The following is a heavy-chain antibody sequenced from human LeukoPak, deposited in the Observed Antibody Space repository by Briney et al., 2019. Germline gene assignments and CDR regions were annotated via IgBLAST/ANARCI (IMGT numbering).Heavy chain of an antibody. V-gene: IGHV4-61*01. CDR1: GGSISSSSYY. J-gene: IGHJ3*02. CDR2: ISYIGST. CDR3: AGDHLALNALDI. Sequence: PSETLSLTCTVSGGSISSSSYYWGWIRQPPGKGLEWIGYISYIGSTNYSPSLRSRVTISVDTSKNQFSLRLSSVTAADTAIYYCAGDHLALNALDIWGQGTMVTVSS.